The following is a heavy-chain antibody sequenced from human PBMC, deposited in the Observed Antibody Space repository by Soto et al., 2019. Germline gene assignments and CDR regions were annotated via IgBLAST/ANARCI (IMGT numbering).Heavy chain of an antibody. Sequence: PSDTLSLTCTVSGGSISSSSYYWGWIRQPPGKGLEWIGYIYYSGSTYYNPSLKSRVTISVDTSKNQFSLKLSSVTAADTAVYYCARQSYGDYDPPSPWGQGTLVTVSS. CDR2: IYYSGST. CDR3: ARQSYGDYDPPSP. D-gene: IGHD4-17*01. V-gene: IGHV4-39*01. CDR1: GGSISSSSYY. J-gene: IGHJ5*02.